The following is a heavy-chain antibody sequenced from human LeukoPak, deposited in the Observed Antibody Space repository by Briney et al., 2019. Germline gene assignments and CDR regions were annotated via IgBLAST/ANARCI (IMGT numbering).Heavy chain of an antibody. D-gene: IGHD3-10*01. Sequence: SGGSLRLSCAGSGFTFSSYNMNWVRQAPGKGLEWVCTISPSGGVTFYSDSVRGRFTISRDYSKDTLFLQMNSLRAEDTALYYCAKAHVPTMIRGVVSSDWGQGTLVTVSS. V-gene: IGHV3-23*01. J-gene: IGHJ4*02. CDR1: GFTFSSYN. CDR2: ISPSGGVT. CDR3: AKAHVPTMIRGVVSSD.